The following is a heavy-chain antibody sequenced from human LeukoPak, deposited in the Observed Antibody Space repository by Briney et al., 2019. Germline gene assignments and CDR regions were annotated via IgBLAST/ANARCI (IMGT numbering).Heavy chain of an antibody. CDR3: ARALYQLRDIVVVPAAISY. J-gene: IGHJ4*02. V-gene: IGHV3-30-3*01. D-gene: IGHD2-2*01. CDR2: ISYDGSNK. Sequence: GGSLRLSCAASGFTFSSYALHWVRQAPGKGLEWVAVISYDGSNKYYADSVKGRFTISRDNSKNTLYLQMNSLRAEDTAVYYCARALYQLRDIVVVPAAISYWGQGTLVTVSS. CDR1: GFTFSSYA.